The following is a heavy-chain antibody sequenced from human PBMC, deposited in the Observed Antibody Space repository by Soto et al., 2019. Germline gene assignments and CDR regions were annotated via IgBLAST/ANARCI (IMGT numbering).Heavy chain of an antibody. D-gene: IGHD6-13*01. CDR1: GGAIRSGNYY. CDR2: ISHSGTT. V-gene: IGHV4-30-4*01. Sequence: SETLSLTCSVSGGAIRSGNYYWSWIRQSPGKGLEWLGHISHSGTTSYNPSLQSRATIFLDAAQNHFSLRLNSVTVADTALYFCARGRGQLLFDYWGQGSMVTVSS. CDR3: ARGRGQLLFDY. J-gene: IGHJ4*02.